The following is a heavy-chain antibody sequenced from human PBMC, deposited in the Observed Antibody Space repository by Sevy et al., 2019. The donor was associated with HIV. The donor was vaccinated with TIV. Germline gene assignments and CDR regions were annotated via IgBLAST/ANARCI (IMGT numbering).Heavy chain of an antibody. J-gene: IGHJ4*02. D-gene: IGHD3-9*01. CDR1: GFTFNNYA. CDR2: IRGRNNVT. V-gene: IGHV3-23*01. Sequence: GESLKISCTASGFTFNNYAMTWVRQAPGKGLEWVSSIRGRNNVTIYAESVRGRFTLSRDSSKNTLYLQMNSLRVEDTAVYYCARHTGEPYYFEIWGQGTLVTVSS. CDR3: ARHTGEPYYFEI.